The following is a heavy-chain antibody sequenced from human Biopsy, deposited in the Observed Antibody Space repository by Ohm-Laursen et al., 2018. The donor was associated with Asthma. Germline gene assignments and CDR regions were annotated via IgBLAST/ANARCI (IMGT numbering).Heavy chain of an antibody. CDR1: GFTFSDHY. V-gene: IGHV3-7*01. D-gene: IGHD4-17*01. CDR2: IKPDGTER. Sequence: GSLRLSCAASGFTFSDHYMDWVRQAPGKGLEWVANIKPDGTERYYVDSVKGRFTISRDNANNSLYLQMKFLGAEDTAVYYCTRTVAATPYDYWGQGTLVTVSS. J-gene: IGHJ4*02. CDR3: TRTVAATPYDY.